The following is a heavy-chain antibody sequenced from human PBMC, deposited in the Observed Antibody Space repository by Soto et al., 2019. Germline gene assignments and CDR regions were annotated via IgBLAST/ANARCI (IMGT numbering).Heavy chain of an antibody. D-gene: IGHD2-21*02. CDR1: GGTFSSYA. J-gene: IGHJ6*02. Sequence: SVKVSCKASGGTFSSYAISWVRQAPGQGLEWMGGIIPIFGTANYAQKFQGRVTITADESTSTAYMELSSLRSEDTAVYYCAREGGGGDSRGGYHYGMDVWGQGTTVTVSS. CDR3: AREGGGGDSRGGYHYGMDV. CDR2: IIPIFGTA. V-gene: IGHV1-69*13.